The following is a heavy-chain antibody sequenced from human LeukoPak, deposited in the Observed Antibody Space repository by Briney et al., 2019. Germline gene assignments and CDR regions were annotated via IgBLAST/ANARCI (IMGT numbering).Heavy chain of an antibody. CDR1: GFTFDDYA. J-gene: IGHJ3*02. D-gene: IGHD1-20*01. V-gene: IGHV3-9*03. CDR3: AKDIAPEGITEEGAFDI. Sequence: PGGSLRLSCAASGFTFDDYAMHWVRQAPGKGLEWVSGISWNSGSIGYADSVKGRFTISRDNAKNSLYLQMNSLRAEDMALYYCAKDIAPEGITEEGAFDIWGQGTMVTVSS. CDR2: ISWNSGSI.